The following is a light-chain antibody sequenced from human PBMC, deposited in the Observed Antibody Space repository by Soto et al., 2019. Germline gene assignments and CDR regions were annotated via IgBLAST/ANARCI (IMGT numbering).Light chain of an antibody. V-gene: IGLV2-14*01. Sequence: QSALTQPASVSGSPGQTITISCTGTSSNVGGYNYVSWYQQHPGKAPKLMIYDNSNRPSGVPNRFSGSKSGNTASLTISGLQEEDDADYYCTSYTSSSALVFGAGTKLTVL. J-gene: IGLJ2*01. CDR1: SSNVGGYNY. CDR3: TSYTSSSALV. CDR2: DNS.